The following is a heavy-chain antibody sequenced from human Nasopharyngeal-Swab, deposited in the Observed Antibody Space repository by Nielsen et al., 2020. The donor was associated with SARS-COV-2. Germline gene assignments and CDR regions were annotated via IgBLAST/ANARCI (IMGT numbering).Heavy chain of an antibody. CDR3: ARGKTGILEWLLPDEMSYGMDV. J-gene: IGHJ6*02. D-gene: IGHD3-3*01. V-gene: IGHV4-4*02. Sequence: VRQAPGKGLEWIGEIYHSGSTNYNLSLKSRVTISVDKSKNQFSLKLSSVTAADTAVYYCARGKTGILEWLLPDEMSYGMDVWGQGTTVTVSS. CDR2: IYHSGST.